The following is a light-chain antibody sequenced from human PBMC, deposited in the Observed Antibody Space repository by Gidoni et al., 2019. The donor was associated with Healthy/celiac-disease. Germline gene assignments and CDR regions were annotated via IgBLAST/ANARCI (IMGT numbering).Light chain of an antibody. CDR3: QSYDSSFWV. V-gene: IGLV1-40*01. CDR2: GNS. Sequence: QSVLTQPPSVSGAPGQRVTLSCTGSSSNIGAGYDVHWYQQLPGTAPKLLIYGNSNRPSGVPDRVSGSKSGTSASLAITGLQAEDEADYYCQSYDSSFWVFGGGTKLTVL. CDR1: SSNIGAGYD. J-gene: IGLJ3*02.